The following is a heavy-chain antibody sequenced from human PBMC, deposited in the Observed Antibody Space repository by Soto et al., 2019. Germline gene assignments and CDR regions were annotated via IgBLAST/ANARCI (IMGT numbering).Heavy chain of an antibody. CDR2: ISAYNANP. Sequence: SVKVSCKASGYTFTSYGITWVRQAPGQGLEWMGWISAYNANPNYAQKVQGRVTMTTDTSTSTAYMELRSLRSDDTAVYYCARIVVIPAGDNWFDPWGQGTLVTVSS. CDR3: ARIVVIPAGDNWFDP. V-gene: IGHV1-18*01. J-gene: IGHJ5*02. CDR1: GYTFTSYG. D-gene: IGHD2-2*01.